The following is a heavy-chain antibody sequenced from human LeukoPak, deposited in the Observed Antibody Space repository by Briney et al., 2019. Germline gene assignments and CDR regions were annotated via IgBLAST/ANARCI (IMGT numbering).Heavy chain of an antibody. J-gene: IGHJ4*02. CDR1: GFTFSSYG. D-gene: IGHD1-1*01. CDR2: IWYDGSNK. CDR3: AIWITNGSYSFDY. Sequence: GSLRLSCAASGFTFSSYGMHWVRQAPGKGLEWVAVIWYDGSNKYYADSVKGRFTISRDNSKNTLYLQMNSLRAEDTAVYYCAIWITNGSYSFDYWGQGTLVTVSS. V-gene: IGHV3-33*01.